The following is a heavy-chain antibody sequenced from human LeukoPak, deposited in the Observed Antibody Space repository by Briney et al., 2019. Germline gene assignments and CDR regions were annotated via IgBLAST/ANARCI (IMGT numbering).Heavy chain of an antibody. CDR3: AREGGNFDFDS. V-gene: IGHV4-31*03. D-gene: IGHD4-23*01. J-gene: IGHJ4*02. CDR2: VNYIGST. CDR1: GDSINIHHHF. Sequence: PSETLSLTCTVSGDSINIHHHFWGWLRQHPGKGVEWIGYVNYIGSTFYNPSLKSRVTISLDTSKNQISLNLTTVTAADTAVYYCAREGGNFDFDSWGQGSLVTVSS.